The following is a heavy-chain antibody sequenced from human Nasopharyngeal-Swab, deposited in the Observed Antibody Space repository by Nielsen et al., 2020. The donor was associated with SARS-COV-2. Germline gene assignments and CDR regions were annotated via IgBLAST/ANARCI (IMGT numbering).Heavy chain of an antibody. J-gene: IGHJ6*03. D-gene: IGHD6-13*01. CDR3: AKVSSSWYGRYYYYYYMDV. V-gene: IGHV3-21*01. Sequence: GESLKISCAASGFTFSSYSMNWVRQAPGKGLEWVSSISSSSSYIYYADSVKGRFTISRDNAKNTLYLQMNSLRAEDTAVYYCAKVSSSWYGRYYYYYYMDVWGKGTTVTVSS. CDR2: ISSSSSYI. CDR1: GFTFSSYS.